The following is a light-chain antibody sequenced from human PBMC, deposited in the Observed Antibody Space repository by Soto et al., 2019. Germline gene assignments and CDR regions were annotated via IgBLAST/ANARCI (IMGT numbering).Light chain of an antibody. J-gene: IGKJ1*01. V-gene: IGKV4-1*01. Sequence: DIVMTQSPDSLAVSLGERATINCKSSQSVLYSSNNKNYLAWYQQKPGQPPKLLIYGASTRESGVPDRFSGSGSGTDFTLTISSLQAEDVAFYSCQQYWTFGQGTKVEIK. CDR3: QQYWT. CDR2: GAS. CDR1: QSVLYSSNNKNY.